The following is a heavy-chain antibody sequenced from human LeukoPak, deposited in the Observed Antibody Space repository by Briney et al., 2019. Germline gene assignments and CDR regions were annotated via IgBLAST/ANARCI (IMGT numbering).Heavy chain of an antibody. Sequence: GGSLRLSCAASGFTFSSYSMNWVRQAPGKGLEWVSHISSSSSTIYYADSVKGRFTISRDNAKNSLYLQMNSLRAEDTAVYYCARDPPLIIAVAGSPHYFDYWGQGTLVTVSS. CDR3: ARDPPLIIAVAGSPHYFDY. D-gene: IGHD6-19*01. CDR1: GFTFSSYS. J-gene: IGHJ4*02. V-gene: IGHV3-48*01. CDR2: ISSSSSTI.